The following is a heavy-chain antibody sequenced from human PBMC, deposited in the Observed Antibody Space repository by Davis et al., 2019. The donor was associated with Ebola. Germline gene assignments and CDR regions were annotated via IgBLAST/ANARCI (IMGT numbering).Heavy chain of an antibody. CDR3: ARGSQWLGPDY. D-gene: IGHD6-19*01. Sequence: SETLSLTCAVSGDSISSRNWWSWVRQPPGKGLEWVGYIYYSGTTHYNPSLRGRVTISVDTSKKHFSLKLGSVTAADTAVYYCARGSQWLGPDYWGQGTLVTVSS. V-gene: IGHV4-4*02. CDR2: IYYSGTT. CDR1: GDSISSRNW. J-gene: IGHJ4*02.